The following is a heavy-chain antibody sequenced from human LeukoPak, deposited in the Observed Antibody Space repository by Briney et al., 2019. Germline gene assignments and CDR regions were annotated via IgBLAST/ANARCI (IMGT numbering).Heavy chain of an antibody. V-gene: IGHV4-4*07. Sequence: SETLSLTCTVSGDSFSAYYWSWIRQPAGKGLEWIGLIFTSGSTNYNPALKSRVTMSVDTSMNQFSLTLTSVTAADTAVYYCARDFDSWGQGTLVTVSS. CDR1: GDSFSAYY. J-gene: IGHJ4*02. CDR3: ARDFDS. CDR2: IFTSGST.